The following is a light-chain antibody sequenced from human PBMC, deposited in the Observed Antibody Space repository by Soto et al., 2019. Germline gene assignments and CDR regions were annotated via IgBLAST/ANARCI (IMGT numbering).Light chain of an antibody. CDR2: EVK. CDR3: TSYTSSNTVV. Sequence: QSALTQPPSVSGSPGQSVTISCTGTSSDIGTYNRVSWYQQPPGTAPKLMIYEVKNRLSGVPDRFSGSKSGNTASLTISGLQAEDEGDYYCTSYTSSNTVVFGGGTKLTVL. J-gene: IGLJ3*02. V-gene: IGLV2-18*02. CDR1: SSDIGTYNR.